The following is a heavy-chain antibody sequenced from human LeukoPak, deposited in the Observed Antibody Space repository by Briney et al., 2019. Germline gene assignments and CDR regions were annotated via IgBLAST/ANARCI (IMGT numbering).Heavy chain of an antibody. CDR3: ASSSGWYGDAFDI. Sequence: GGSLRLSCAASGFTVSSNYMSWVRQAPGKGLEWVSVIYSSGSTYYADSVKGRFTISRHNSKNTLYLQMNSLRAEDTAVYYCASSSGWYGDAFDIWGQGTMVTVSS. J-gene: IGHJ3*02. D-gene: IGHD6-19*01. V-gene: IGHV3-53*04. CDR1: GFTVSSNY. CDR2: IYSSGST.